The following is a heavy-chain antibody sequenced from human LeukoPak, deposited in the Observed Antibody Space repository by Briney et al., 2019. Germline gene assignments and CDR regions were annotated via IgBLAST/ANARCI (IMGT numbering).Heavy chain of an antibody. J-gene: IGHJ6*03. V-gene: IGHV3-30-3*01. D-gene: IGHD1-7*01. CDR2: ISYDGSNK. Sequence: GGSLRLSCAASGFTFSSYAMHWVRQAPGKGLEWVAVISYDGSNKYYADSVKGRFTISRDNAKNSLYLQMNSLRAEDTAVYYCARDEAWYNWNYAVDYYYYYMDVWGKGTTVTVSS. CDR3: ARDEAWYNWNYAVDYYYYYMDV. CDR1: GFTFSSYA.